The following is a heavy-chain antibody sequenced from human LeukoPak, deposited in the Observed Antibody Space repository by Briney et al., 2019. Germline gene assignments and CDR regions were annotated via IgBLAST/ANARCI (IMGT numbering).Heavy chain of an antibody. CDR2: IYYSGST. CDR1: GGSISSYY. CDR3: ARHGGTTWDFDY. Sequence: SETLSLTCTVSGGSISSYYWGWIRQPPGKGLEWIGYIYYSGSTNYNPSLKSRVTISVDTSKNQFPLKLSSVTAADTAVYYCARHGGTTWDFDYWGQGTLVTVSS. J-gene: IGHJ4*02. D-gene: IGHD4-17*01. V-gene: IGHV4-59*08.